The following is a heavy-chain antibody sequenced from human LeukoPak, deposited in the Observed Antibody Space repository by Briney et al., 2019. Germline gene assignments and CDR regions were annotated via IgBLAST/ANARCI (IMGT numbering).Heavy chain of an antibody. V-gene: IGHV3-23*01. Sequence: RGSLRLSCAASGFTFSAYALSWVRQAPGKGLEWVSTIGYSGADTYYADSVKGRFTISRDNSKNTLYLQMNSLRAEDTAAYYCAKDSATTVTSVDYWGQGTLVTVSS. CDR1: GFTFSAYA. J-gene: IGHJ4*02. D-gene: IGHD4-17*01. CDR3: AKDSATTVTSVDY. CDR2: IGYSGADT.